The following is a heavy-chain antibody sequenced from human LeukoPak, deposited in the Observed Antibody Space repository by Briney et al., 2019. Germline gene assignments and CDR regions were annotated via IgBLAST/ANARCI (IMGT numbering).Heavy chain of an antibody. CDR3: ARDLPFAY. CDR2: IYSGGST. D-gene: IGHD3-10*01. J-gene: IGHJ4*02. CDR1: GFTVSSNY. Sequence: GGSLRLSCAASGFTVSSNYMSWVRPAPGQGLEWVSVIYSGGSTYYADSVKGRFTISRDNSKNTLYLQMNSLRAEDTAVYYCARDLPFAYWGQGTLVTVSS. V-gene: IGHV3-66*02.